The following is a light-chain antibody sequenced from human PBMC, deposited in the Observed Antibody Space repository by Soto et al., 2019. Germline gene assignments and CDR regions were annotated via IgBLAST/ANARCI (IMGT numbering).Light chain of an antibody. CDR1: SSDVGGYHY. V-gene: IGLV2-14*01. CDR3: SSYTSSSTLE. J-gene: IGLJ2*01. Sequence: QSVLTQPASVSGSPGQSITISCTGTSSDVGGYHYVSWYQQHPGKAPKLMIYEVSNRPSGVSNRFSGSKSGNTASLTISGLQAEDEADYYCSSYTSSSTLEIGGGTKLTVL. CDR2: EVS.